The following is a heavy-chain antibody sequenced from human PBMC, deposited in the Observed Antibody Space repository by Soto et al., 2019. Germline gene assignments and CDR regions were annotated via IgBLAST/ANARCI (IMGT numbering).Heavy chain of an antibody. CDR3: ARPKTIGAAAGKGWFDP. CDR1: GDTISTGGYT. Sequence: SETLSLTCDVSGDTISTGGYTWAWIRQPPGEALEWIGHTYHSGNPYYNPSLKSRVIISVDPSKNQFSLKLTSVTAADMAMYYCARPKTIGAAAGKGWFDPWGQGTLVTVSS. CDR2: TYHSGNP. J-gene: IGHJ5*02. D-gene: IGHD6-13*01. V-gene: IGHV4-30-2*03.